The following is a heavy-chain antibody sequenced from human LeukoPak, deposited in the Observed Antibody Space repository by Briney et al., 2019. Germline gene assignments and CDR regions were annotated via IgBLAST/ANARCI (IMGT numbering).Heavy chain of an antibody. V-gene: IGHV3-7*03. J-gene: IGHJ6*02. CDR2: INHNGNVN. CDR3: ARGGGLDV. D-gene: IGHD3-16*01. Sequence: PGGSLRLSCAASGFTLSNYAMSWVRQAPGKGLEWVASINHNGNVNYYVDSVKGRFTISRDNAKNSLYLQMSNLRAEDTAVYFCARGGGLDVWGQGATVTVSS. CDR1: GFTLSNYA.